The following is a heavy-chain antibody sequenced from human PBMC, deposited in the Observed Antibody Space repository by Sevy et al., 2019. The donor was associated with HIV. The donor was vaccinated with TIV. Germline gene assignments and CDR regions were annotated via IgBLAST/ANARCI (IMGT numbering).Heavy chain of an antibody. Sequence: SETLSLTCTVSGGSIGSSSYYWGWIRQPPGKGLEWIGTIYYSWYTYYNPSLKSRVTISVDTSKNQFALKMRSVNPAETAVYSCAGHYLSGSRQSFDYWGQGTLVTVSS. CDR1: GGSIGSSSYY. CDR3: AGHYLSGSRQSFDY. J-gene: IGHJ4*02. V-gene: IGHV4-39*01. CDR2: IYYSWYT. D-gene: IGHD3-16*02.